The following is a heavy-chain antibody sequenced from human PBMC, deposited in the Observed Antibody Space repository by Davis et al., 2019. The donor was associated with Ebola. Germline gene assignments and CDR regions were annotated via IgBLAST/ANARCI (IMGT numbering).Heavy chain of an antibody. Sequence: GESLKISCTDSVITFSSYAMTWVRQAPGKGLEWVSAISGSGGSTYYADSVKGRFTISRDNSKKTLYLQMNSLRAEDTAVYYCTQMMWAAAGTRYFDYWGQGTLVTVSS. CDR3: TQMMWAAAGTRYFDY. J-gene: IGHJ4*02. V-gene: IGHV3-23*01. CDR2: ISGSGGST. CDR1: VITFSSYA. D-gene: IGHD6-13*01.